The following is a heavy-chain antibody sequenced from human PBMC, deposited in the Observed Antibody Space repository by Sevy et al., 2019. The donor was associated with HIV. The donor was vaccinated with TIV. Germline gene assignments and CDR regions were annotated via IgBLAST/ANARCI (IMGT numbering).Heavy chain of an antibody. Sequence: ASVKVSCKVSGYTLAKVSIHWVRQAPGKGLEWMTSFDPEDGDPEDGKTIYAQKFLGRVSLTEDTSTDTAYMELSSLRSDDTAVDYCATTKDYYHSSGYPFDYWGQGTLVTVSS. D-gene: IGHD3-22*01. CDR3: ATTKDYYHSSGYPFDY. CDR1: GYTLAKVS. V-gene: IGHV1-24*01. CDR2: FDPEDGDPEDGKT. J-gene: IGHJ4*02.